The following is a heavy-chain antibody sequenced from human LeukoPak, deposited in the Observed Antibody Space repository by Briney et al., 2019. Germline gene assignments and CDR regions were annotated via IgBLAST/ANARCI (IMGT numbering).Heavy chain of an antibody. CDR1: GYTFTSYG. Sequence: ASVKVSCKASGYTFTSYGISWVRQAPGQGLEWMGWISAYNGNTNYAQKLQGRVTMTTDTSTSTAYMELRSLRSDDTAVNYCARGFWAGDILTGYYWMPPAPFDPWGQGTLVTVSS. J-gene: IGHJ5*02. V-gene: IGHV1-18*04. CDR3: ARGFWAGDILTGYYWMPPAPFDP. D-gene: IGHD3-9*01. CDR2: ISAYNGNT.